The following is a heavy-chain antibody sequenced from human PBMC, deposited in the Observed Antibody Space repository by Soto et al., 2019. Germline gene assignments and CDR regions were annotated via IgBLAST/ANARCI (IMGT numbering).Heavy chain of an antibody. V-gene: IGHV4-39*01. Sequence: QLQLQESGPGLVKPSETLSLTCTVSGGSISSSSYYWGWIRQPPGKGLEWIGSIYYSGSTYYNPSLKSRVTISVDTSKNQFSLKLSSVTAADTAVYYCARNAPYSSSWPYYYYYMDVWGKGTTVTLSS. CDR1: GGSISSSSYY. D-gene: IGHD6-13*01. CDR2: IYYSGST. J-gene: IGHJ6*03. CDR3: ARNAPYSSSWPYYYYYMDV.